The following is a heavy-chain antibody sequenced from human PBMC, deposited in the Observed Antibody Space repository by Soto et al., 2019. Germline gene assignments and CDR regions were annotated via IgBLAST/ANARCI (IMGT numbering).Heavy chain of an antibody. Sequence: QLQLQESGPGLVKPSGTLSLTCAVSGRSISSGSYYWGWIRQSPGKGLEWIGSIYYSGSTYYNPSLKSRVAIYVDTSKNQFSLKLSSVTAADTAVYYCARRRTSYGMDVWGQGTAVTVSS. CDR2: IYYSGST. J-gene: IGHJ6*02. V-gene: IGHV4-39*01. CDR1: GRSISSGSYY. CDR3: ARRRTSYGMDV.